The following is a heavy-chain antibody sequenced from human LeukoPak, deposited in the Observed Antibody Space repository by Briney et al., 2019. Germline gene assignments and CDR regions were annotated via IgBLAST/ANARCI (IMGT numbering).Heavy chain of an antibody. CDR3: ARGTPGITMIVVPRGLGFDY. D-gene: IGHD3-22*01. CDR1: GGSISSYY. J-gene: IGHJ4*02. V-gene: IGHV4-34*01. CDR2: INHSGST. Sequence: SETLSLTCTVSGGSISSYYWSWIRQPPGKGLEWIGEINHSGSTNYNPSLKSRVTISVDTSKNQFSLKLSSVTAADTAVYYCARGTPGITMIVVPRGLGFDYWGQGTLVTVSS.